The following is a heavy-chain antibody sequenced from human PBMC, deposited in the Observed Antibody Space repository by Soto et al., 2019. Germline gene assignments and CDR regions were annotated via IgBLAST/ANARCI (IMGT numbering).Heavy chain of an antibody. D-gene: IGHD6-13*01. CDR2: ISGSDGGT. Sequence: EVELLESGGGLVQSGGSLRLSCAASGFTFSLYAMSWVRQAPGKGLEWVSHISGSDGGTYYADSVKGRFTISRDNSKNTLYLQMNSLRAEDSAVYYCARDQELPEYWGQGTLVTVSS. V-gene: IGHV3-23*01. CDR3: ARDQELPEY. J-gene: IGHJ4*02. CDR1: GFTFSLYA.